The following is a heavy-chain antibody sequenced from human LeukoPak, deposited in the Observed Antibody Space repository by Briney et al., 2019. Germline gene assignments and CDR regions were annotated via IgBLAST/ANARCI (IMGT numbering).Heavy chain of an antibody. CDR2: ISGSGGST. J-gene: IGHJ4*02. CDR3: AKAGTYDY. V-gene: IGHV3-23*01. CDR1: GFTFSSYA. Sequence: PGASLRLSCAASGFTFSSYAMSWVRRAPGKGLEWVAGISGSGGSTYYADSVKGRFTISRDNSKNTLYLQMNSLRAEDTAVYYCAKAGTYDYWGQGTLVTVSS. D-gene: IGHD6-13*01.